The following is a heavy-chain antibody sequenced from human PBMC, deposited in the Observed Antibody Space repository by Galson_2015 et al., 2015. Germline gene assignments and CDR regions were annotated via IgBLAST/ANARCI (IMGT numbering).Heavy chain of an antibody. Sequence: SVKVSCKASGYTFTSYYMHWVRQAPGQGLEWMGIINPSGGSTSYAQKFQGRVTMTRDTSTSTVYMELSSLRSEDTAVYYCARSLEQLLIVSPFDYGGQEPWSPSPQ. D-gene: IGHD6-13*01. J-gene: IGHJ4*01. V-gene: IGHV1-46*01. CDR1: GYTFTSYY. CDR2: INPSGGST. CDR3: ARSLEQLLIVSPFDY.